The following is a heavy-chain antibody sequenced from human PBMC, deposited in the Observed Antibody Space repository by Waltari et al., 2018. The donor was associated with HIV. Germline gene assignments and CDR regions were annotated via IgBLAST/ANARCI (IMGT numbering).Heavy chain of an antibody. J-gene: IGHJ5*02. V-gene: IGHV4-59*01. D-gene: IGHD6-19*01. CDR1: GGSISSYY. Sequence: QVQLQESGPGLVKPSETLSLTCTVSGGSISSYYWSWIRQPPGKGLEWIGYIYYSGSTNYNPSLKSRVTISVDTSKNQFSLKLSSVTAADTAVYYCARVAVAGRDFDPWGQGTLVTVSS. CDR2: IYYSGST. CDR3: ARVAVAGRDFDP.